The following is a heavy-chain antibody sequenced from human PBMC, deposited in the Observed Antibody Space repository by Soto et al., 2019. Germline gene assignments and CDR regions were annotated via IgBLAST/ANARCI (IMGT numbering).Heavy chain of an antibody. CDR2: INPNSGAT. CDR1: GYTFTGYF. CDR3: ARWGRGGTISVDAFGI. Sequence: QVQLVQSGAEVKKPGASVKVSCKASGYTFTGYFMHWVRQAPGQGLEWMGWINPNSGATNYVQKCQGRVTMTRDTSIMTAYLELSRLRSDDTDVYYCARWGRGGTISVDAFGIWGQGTMVTVSS. J-gene: IGHJ3*02. V-gene: IGHV1-2*02. D-gene: IGHD1-1*01.